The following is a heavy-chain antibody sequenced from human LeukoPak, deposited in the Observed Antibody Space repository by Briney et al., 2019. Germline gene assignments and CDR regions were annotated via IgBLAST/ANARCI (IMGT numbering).Heavy chain of an antibody. V-gene: IGHV3-33*01. J-gene: IGHJ3*02. CDR1: GFTFSSYG. D-gene: IGHD2-2*01. CDR2: IWYDGSNK. CDR3: ARVSSEFRRGYAFDI. Sequence: PGGSLRLSCAASGFTFSSYGMHWVRQAPGKGLEWVAVIWYDGSNKYYADSVKGRFTISRDNSKNTLYLQMNSLRAEDTAVYYCARVSSEFRRGYAFDIWGQGTMVTVSS.